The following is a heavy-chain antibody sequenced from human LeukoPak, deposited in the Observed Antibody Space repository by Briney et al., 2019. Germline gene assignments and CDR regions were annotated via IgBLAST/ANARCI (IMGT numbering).Heavy chain of an antibody. CDR1: GFTFSNAW. J-gene: IGHJ2*01. D-gene: IGHD3-22*01. V-gene: IGHV3-15*01. CDR3: TTDDYYDSSGYYEAWYFDL. CDR2: IKSKTDGGTT. Sequence: GGSLRLSCAASGFTFSNAWMSWVRQAPGKGLEWVGRIKSKTDGGTTDYAAPVKGRFTISRDDSKNTLYLQMNSLKTEDTAVYYCTTDDYYDSSGYYEAWYFDLWGRGTLVTVSS.